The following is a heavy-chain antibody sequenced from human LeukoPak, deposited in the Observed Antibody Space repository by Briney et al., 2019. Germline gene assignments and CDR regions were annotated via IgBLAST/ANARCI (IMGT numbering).Heavy chain of an antibody. J-gene: IGHJ4*02. Sequence: SETLSLTCTVSGGSISSYYWSWIRQPPGKGLEWIGYIYYSGSTNYNPSLKSRVTISADTSKNQFSLKLSSVTAADTAVYYCARTLRGYSYGPFDYWGQGTLVTVSS. V-gene: IGHV4-59*01. CDR3: ARTLRGYSYGPFDY. D-gene: IGHD5-18*01. CDR2: IYYSGST. CDR1: GGSISSYY.